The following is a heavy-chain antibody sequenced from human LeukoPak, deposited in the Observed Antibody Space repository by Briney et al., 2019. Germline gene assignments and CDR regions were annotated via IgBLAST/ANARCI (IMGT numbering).Heavy chain of an antibody. Sequence: SETLSLTCTVSGGSISSGSYYWSWIQQPAGTGLEWIGRIYTSGSTNYNPSLKSRVTISVDTSKNQFSLKLSSVTAADTAVYYCASGIAADLYWGQGTLVTVSS. CDR3: ASGIAADLY. J-gene: IGHJ4*02. V-gene: IGHV4-61*02. CDR1: GGSISSGSYY. D-gene: IGHD6-13*01. CDR2: IYTSGST.